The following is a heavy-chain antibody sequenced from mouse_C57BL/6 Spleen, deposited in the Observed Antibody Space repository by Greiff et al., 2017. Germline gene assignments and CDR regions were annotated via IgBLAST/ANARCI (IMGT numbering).Heavy chain of an antibody. CDR3: ARGTTVSSGYYFDY. D-gene: IGHD1-1*01. CDR2: IYPGDGDT. CDR1: GYAFSSYW. Sequence: QVQLQQSGAELVKPGASVKISCKASGYAFSSYWMNWVKQRPGKGLEWIGQIYPGDGDTNYNGKFKGKATLTADKSSSTAYMQLSSLTSEDSAVYFCARGTTVSSGYYFDYWGQGTTLTVSS. V-gene: IGHV1-80*01. J-gene: IGHJ2*01.